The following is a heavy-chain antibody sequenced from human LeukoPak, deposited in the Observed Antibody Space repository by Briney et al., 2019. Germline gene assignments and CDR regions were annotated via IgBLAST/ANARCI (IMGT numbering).Heavy chain of an antibody. Sequence: GTSVKVSCKASGFTFTSSAVQWVRQARGQRLEWIGWIVVGSGNTNYAQKFQERVTITRDMSTSTAYMELSSLRSEDTAVYYCARDGSSSWYYYWGQGTLVTVSS. CDR1: GFTFTSSA. V-gene: IGHV1-58*01. J-gene: IGHJ4*02. CDR2: IVVGSGNT. CDR3: ARDGSSSWYYY. D-gene: IGHD6-13*01.